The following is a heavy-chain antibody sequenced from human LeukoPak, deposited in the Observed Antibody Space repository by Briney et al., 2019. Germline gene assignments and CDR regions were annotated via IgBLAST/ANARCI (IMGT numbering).Heavy chain of an antibody. CDR3: ARHEYSGSYYGLSWFDP. CDR1: GGSISSGSYY. V-gene: IGHV4-61*02. Sequence: SQTLSLTCTASGGSISSGSYYWSWIRQPAGKGLEWIGRIYTSGSTNYNPSLKSRVTISVDTSKNQLSLKLSSLTAADTAVYYCARHEYSGSYYGLSWFDPWGQGTLVTVSS. D-gene: IGHD1-26*01. CDR2: IYTSGST. J-gene: IGHJ5*02.